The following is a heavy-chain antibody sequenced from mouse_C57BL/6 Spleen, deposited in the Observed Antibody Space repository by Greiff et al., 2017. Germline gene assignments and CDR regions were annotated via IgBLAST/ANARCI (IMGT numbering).Heavy chain of an antibody. CDR2: IHHNSGST. J-gene: IGHJ3*01. V-gene: IGHV1-64*01. D-gene: IGHD2-4*01. Sequence: QVQLQQPGAELVKPGASVKLSCKASGYTFTSYWMHWVKQRPGQGLEWIGMIHHNSGSTNYNEKFKSKATLTVDKSSSTAYMQLSSLTSEDSAVYYCARCVYYDYDDWFAYWGQGTLVTVSA. CDR3: ARCVYYDYDDWFAY. CDR1: GYTFTSYW.